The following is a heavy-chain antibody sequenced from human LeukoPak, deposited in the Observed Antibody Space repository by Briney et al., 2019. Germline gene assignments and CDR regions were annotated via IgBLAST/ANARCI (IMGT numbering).Heavy chain of an antibody. J-gene: IGHJ5*02. V-gene: IGHV4-59*01. CDR2: ISNGRA. D-gene: IGHD5-18*01. Sequence: SETLSLTCSVSGGSISTYYWNWIRQTLGEGLEWIGHISNGRADYNPSLKSRVTISVDTAKNQLSLKLTSVTAADTAVYYCARDKAHSYGRYFGPWGQGALVIVSS. CDR3: ARDKAHSYGRYFGP. CDR1: GGSISTYY.